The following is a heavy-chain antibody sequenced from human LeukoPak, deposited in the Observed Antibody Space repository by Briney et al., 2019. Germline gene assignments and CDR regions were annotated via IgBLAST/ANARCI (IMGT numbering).Heavy chain of an antibody. D-gene: IGHD3-10*01. V-gene: IGHV1-2*06. CDR3: ARGMNRITMVRGVTYYFDY. Sequence: ASVKVSCKASGYTFTGYYMHWVRQAPGQGLEWMGRINPNSGGTNYAQKFQGRVTMTRDTSISTAYMELSRLRSDDTAVYYCARGMNRITMVRGVTYYFDYWGQGTLVTVSS. CDR2: INPNSGGT. J-gene: IGHJ4*02. CDR1: GYTFTGYY.